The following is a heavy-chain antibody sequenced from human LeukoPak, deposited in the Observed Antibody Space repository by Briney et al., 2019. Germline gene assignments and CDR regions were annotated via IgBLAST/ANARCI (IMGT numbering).Heavy chain of an antibody. D-gene: IGHD3-22*01. CDR1: GGSISSYY. CDR2: IYYSGRT. J-gene: IGHJ4*02. Sequence: SETLSLTCTVSGGSISSYYWNWIRQPPGKGLEWIGYIYYSGRTNYNPSLKSRVTISVDTSKNQFSLKLSSVTAADTAVYYCARIYYDSSGSLSFDYWGQGTLVTVSS. CDR3: ARIYYDSSGSLSFDY. V-gene: IGHV4-59*08.